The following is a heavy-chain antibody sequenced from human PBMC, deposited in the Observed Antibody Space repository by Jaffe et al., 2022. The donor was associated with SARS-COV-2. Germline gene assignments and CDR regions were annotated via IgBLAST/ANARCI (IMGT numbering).Heavy chain of an antibody. Sequence: QVQLQQWGAGLLKPSETLSLTCAVYGGSFSGYYWSWIRQPPGKGLEWIGEINHSGSTNYNPSLKSRVTISVDTSKNQFSLKLSSVTAADTAVYYCARGWALILSSSPNYMDVWGKGTTVTVSS. CDR1: GGSFSGYY. J-gene: IGHJ6*03. D-gene: IGHD6-13*01. V-gene: IGHV4-34*01. CDR2: INHSGST. CDR3: ARGWALILSSSPNYMDV.